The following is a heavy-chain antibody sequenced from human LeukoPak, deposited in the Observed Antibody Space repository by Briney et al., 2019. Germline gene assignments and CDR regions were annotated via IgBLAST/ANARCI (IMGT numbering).Heavy chain of an antibody. CDR3: ARQVGVAGYFDY. Sequence: SETLSLTCTVSGGSISSYYWSWIRQPPGKGLEWIGYIYYSGSTNYNPSLKSRVTISVDTSKNQFSLKLSSVTAADTAVYYCARQVGVAGYFDYWGQGTLVTVSS. CDR1: GGSISSYY. J-gene: IGHJ4*02. D-gene: IGHD6-19*01. V-gene: IGHV4-59*08. CDR2: IYYSGST.